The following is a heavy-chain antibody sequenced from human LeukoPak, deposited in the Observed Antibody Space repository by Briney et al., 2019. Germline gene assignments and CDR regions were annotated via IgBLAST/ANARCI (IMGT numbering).Heavy chain of an antibody. V-gene: IGHV1-18*01. CDR1: GYTFTNYG. J-gene: IGHJ6*02. CDR2: ISGYNGNT. Sequence: ASVKVSCKASGYTFTNYGISWVRQAPGQGLEWMGWISGYNGNTNYVQKLQGRVTMTTDTSTSTAYMELRSLRSDDTAVYYCVRDGGLGYCSGGSCSSPPFYYYGMDVWGQGTTVTVSS. D-gene: IGHD2-15*01. CDR3: VRDGGLGYCSGGSCSSPPFYYYGMDV.